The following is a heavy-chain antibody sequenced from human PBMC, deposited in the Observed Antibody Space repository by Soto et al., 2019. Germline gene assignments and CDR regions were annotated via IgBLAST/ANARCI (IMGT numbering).Heavy chain of an antibody. V-gene: IGHV3-15*01. CDR1: GFTFSNAW. Sequence: GGSLRLSCAVSGFTFSNAWMTWVRQAPGKGLEWVGRIKSKTGGGTADYAAPVKGRFTISRDDSKNTLYLQMNGLKTEDTAIYYCTKATYSNYDPTDYWGQGTLVTVSS. J-gene: IGHJ4*02. D-gene: IGHD4-4*01. CDR3: TKATYSNYDPTDY. CDR2: IKSKTGGGTA.